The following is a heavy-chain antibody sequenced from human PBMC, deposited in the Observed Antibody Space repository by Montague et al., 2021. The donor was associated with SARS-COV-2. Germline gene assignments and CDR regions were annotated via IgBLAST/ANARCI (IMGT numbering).Heavy chain of an antibody. CDR1: GFTFGDYA. Sequence: SLRLSCEASGFTFGDYAMHWVRQAPGKGLEWVSGISWNSGSIGYADSXKGRFTISRDNAKNSLYLQMNSLRAEDTALYYCAKTREPQDSSSRYGLRWNYFDYWGQGTLVTVSS. CDR3: AKTREPQDSSSRYGLRWNYFDY. D-gene: IGHD6-13*01. V-gene: IGHV3-9*01. J-gene: IGHJ4*02. CDR2: ISWNSGSI.